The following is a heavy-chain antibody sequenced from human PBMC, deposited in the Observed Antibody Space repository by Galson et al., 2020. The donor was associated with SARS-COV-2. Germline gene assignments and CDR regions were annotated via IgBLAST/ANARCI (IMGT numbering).Heavy chain of an antibody. V-gene: IGHV4-34*01. Sequence: LETLSLTCAVYGGSFSDYYWNWIRQPPGKGLEWIGEINHSRTINYNPSLKSRVTISVDTSKNQFSLRLSSVTAADTAVYYCARRIPYPRRYFDYWGQGLLVTVSA. J-gene: IGHJ4*02. CDR3: ARRIPYPRRYFDY. CDR1: GGSFSDYY. CDR2: INHSRTI. D-gene: IGHD2-21*01.